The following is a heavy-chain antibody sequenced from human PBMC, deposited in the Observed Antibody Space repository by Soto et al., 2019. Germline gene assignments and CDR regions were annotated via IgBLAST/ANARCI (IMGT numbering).Heavy chain of an antibody. CDR3: ARDGIGGGFGYYYYYYMDV. CDR1: GYTFTSXY. Sequence: ASVKVSCKASGYTFTSXYMHWVRQAPGQGLEWMGIINPSGGSTSYAQKFQGRVTMTRDTSTSTVYMELSSLRSEDTAVYYCARDGIGGGFGYYYYYYMDVWGKGTTVTVSS. V-gene: IGHV1-46*03. D-gene: IGHD1-26*01. CDR2: INPSGGST. J-gene: IGHJ6*03.